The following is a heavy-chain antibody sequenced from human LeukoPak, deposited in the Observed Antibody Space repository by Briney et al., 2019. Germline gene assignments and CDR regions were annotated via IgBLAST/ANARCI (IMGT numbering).Heavy chain of an antibody. CDR2: INSDGSTT. CDR1: GFTFSSYW. Sequence: GGSLRLSCAASGFTFSSYWMHWVRQVPGKGLVWVSRINSDGSTTSYADYVKGRFTISRDNSKNTLYLQMNSLRAEDTAVYYCARDRATTVTIDYWGQGTLVTVSS. J-gene: IGHJ4*02. CDR3: ARDRATTVTIDY. D-gene: IGHD4-17*01. V-gene: IGHV3-74*01.